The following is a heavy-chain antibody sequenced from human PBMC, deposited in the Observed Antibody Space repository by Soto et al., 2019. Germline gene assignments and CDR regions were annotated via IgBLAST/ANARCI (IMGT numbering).Heavy chain of an antibody. CDR3: ALLTSSGSYFDAFDI. J-gene: IGHJ3*02. CDR1: GYTFTGYY. D-gene: IGHD1-26*01. Sequence: ASVKVSCKASGYTFTGYYMHWVRQAPGQGLEWMGWINPNSGGTNYAQKFQGWVTMTRDTSISTAYMELSRLRSDDTAVYYCALLTSSGSYFDAFDILGQGTMVTVSS. CDR2: INPNSGGT. V-gene: IGHV1-2*04.